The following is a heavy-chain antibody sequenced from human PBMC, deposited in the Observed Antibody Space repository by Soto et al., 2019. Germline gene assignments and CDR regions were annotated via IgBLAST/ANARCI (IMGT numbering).Heavy chain of an antibody. CDR1: GFTFADYA. Sequence: GGSLRLSCAVSGFTFADYAVHWVRQSAGKGLEWVSFINADGSEKYYADSVRGRFTISRDNSKDSFYLQMNSLRLEDTAMYYCAKAKFYYDSSPYDSWGQGTLVTVSS. D-gene: IGHD3-22*01. J-gene: IGHJ4*02. V-gene: IGHV3-43D*04. CDR2: INADGSEK. CDR3: AKAKFYYDSSPYDS.